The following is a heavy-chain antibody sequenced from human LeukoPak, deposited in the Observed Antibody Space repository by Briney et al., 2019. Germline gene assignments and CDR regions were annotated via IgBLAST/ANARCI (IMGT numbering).Heavy chain of an antibody. V-gene: IGHV3-30*02. CDR3: ANGIYYYMDV. CDR1: GFTFTGHS. Sequence: GGSLRLSCVASGFTFTGHSMHWVRQAPGKGLEWVAFIRYDGSNKNYADSVKGRFTISRDNSKNTLYLQMNSLRAEDTAVYYCANGIYYYMDVWGKGTTVTISS. CDR2: IRYDGSNK. J-gene: IGHJ6*03.